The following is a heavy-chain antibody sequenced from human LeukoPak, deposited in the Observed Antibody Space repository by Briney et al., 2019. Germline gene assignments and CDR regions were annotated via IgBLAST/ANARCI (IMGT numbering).Heavy chain of an antibody. D-gene: IGHD2-15*01. CDR2: FTGSGSTT. J-gene: IGHJ4*02. V-gene: IGHV3-23*01. CDR1: GFTFSSYG. Sequence: GGSLRLSCAVSGFTFSSYGMSWVRQAPGKGLEWVSAFTGSGSTTYYADSVKGRFTISRDSSKNTLYLQMNSLRAEDTAVYYCAKSESCIGVSCSPYFDSWGQGTLVTVSS. CDR3: AKSESCIGVSCSPYFDS.